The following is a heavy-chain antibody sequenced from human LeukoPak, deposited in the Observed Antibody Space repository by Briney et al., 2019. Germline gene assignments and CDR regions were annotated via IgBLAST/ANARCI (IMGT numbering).Heavy chain of an antibody. D-gene: IGHD3-10*01. CDR3: ASYSITMVRGASHRRLDY. Sequence: PSETLSLTCAVYGGSFSGYYWSWIRQPPGKGLEWIGEINHSGSTNYNPSLKSRVTISVDTSKNQFSLKLSSVTAADTAVYYCASYSITMVRGASHRRLDYWGQGTLVTVSS. J-gene: IGHJ4*02. CDR2: INHSGST. CDR1: GGSFSGYY. V-gene: IGHV4-34*01.